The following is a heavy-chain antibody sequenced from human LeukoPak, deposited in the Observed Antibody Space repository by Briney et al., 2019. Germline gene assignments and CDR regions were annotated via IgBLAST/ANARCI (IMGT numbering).Heavy chain of an antibody. CDR2: VSSSGGNT. J-gene: IGHJ4*02. V-gene: IGHV3-23*01. CDR1: GFTFSSYA. CDR3: AKDPRAGGLDY. D-gene: IGHD6-19*01. Sequence: PGGSLRLSCAASGFTFSSYAMSWVRQAPGKGLEWVSTVSSSGGNTYFADSVKGRFTISRDNSKNTLSLQMNSLRAEDTAVYYCAKDPRAGGLDYWGQGTLVTVSS.